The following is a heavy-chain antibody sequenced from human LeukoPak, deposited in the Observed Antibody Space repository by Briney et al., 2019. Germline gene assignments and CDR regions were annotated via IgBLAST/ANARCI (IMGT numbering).Heavy chain of an antibody. D-gene: IGHD6-19*01. Sequence: GGSLRLSCAASGFIFSSYAMHWVRQAPGKGLEWVAVISYDGSNKYYADSVKGRFTISRDNSKNTLYLQMNSLRAEDTAVYYCARDSSGWYLGWFDPWGQGTLVTVSS. J-gene: IGHJ5*02. V-gene: IGHV3-30-3*01. CDR1: GFIFSSYA. CDR2: ISYDGSNK. CDR3: ARDSSGWYLGWFDP.